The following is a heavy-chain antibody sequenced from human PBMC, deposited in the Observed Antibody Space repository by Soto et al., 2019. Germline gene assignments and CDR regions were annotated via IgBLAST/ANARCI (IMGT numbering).Heavy chain of an antibody. CDR2: IYYSGST. J-gene: IGHJ6*02. D-gene: IGHD3-16*02. V-gene: IGHV4-30-4*01. CDR3: ARDSIMITFGGVIPSYYYYGMDV. Sequence: SETLSLTCTVSGGSISSGDYYWSWIRQPPGKGLEWIGYIYYSGSTHYNPSLKSRVTISVDTSKNQFSLKLSSVTAADTAVYYCARDSIMITFGGVIPSYYYYGMDVWGQGTTVTVSS. CDR1: GGSISSGDYY.